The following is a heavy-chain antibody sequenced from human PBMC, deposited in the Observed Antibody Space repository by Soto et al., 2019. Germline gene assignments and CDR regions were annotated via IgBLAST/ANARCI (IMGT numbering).Heavy chain of an antibody. V-gene: IGHV4-34*01. CDR2: INHSGST. Sequence: RSEPLSHTCAVYGGSFSGYYWSWIRQPPGKGLEWIGEINHSGSTNYNPSLKSRVTISVDTSKNQFSLKLSSVTAADTAVYYCARGSPRIPGDYVWGSYRSGPFDYWGQGTLVNVSS. CDR3: ARGSPRIPGDYVWGSYRSGPFDY. J-gene: IGHJ4*02. D-gene: IGHD3-16*02. CDR1: GGSFSGYY.